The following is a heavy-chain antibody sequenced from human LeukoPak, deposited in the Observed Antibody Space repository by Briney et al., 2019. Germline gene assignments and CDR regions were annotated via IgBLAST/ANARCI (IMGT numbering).Heavy chain of an antibody. D-gene: IGHD4-17*01. Sequence: ASVKVSCKASGYTFTGYYMHWVRQAPGQGLEWMGWINPNSGGTNYAQKFQGRVTMTRDTSISTAYMELSRLRSDDTAVYYCARVGHGFYGEYIDYWGQGTLVTVSS. CDR3: ARVGHGFYGEYIDY. CDR2: INPNSGGT. J-gene: IGHJ4*02. CDR1: GYTFTGYY. V-gene: IGHV1-2*02.